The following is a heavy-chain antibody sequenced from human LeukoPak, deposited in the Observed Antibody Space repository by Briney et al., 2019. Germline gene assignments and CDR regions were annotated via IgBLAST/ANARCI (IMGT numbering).Heavy chain of an antibody. Sequence: GGSLRLSCAASGFTLSTYSMNWVRQAPGKGLQWISYISSSGRTIYYADSVRGRFTISRDNAKNSLFLQMNSLRAEDTAMYYCARGDLSGYYYSYWGQGTLVTVSS. CDR1: GFTLSTYS. J-gene: IGHJ4*02. D-gene: IGHD3-22*01. V-gene: IGHV3-48*01. CDR2: ISSSGRTI. CDR3: ARGDLSGYYYSY.